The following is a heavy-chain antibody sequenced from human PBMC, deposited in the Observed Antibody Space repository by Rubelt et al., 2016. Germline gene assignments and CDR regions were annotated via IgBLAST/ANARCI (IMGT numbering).Heavy chain of an antibody. CDR2: IIPIFGTA. CDR3: ASPPYDILTGYDYYYGMDV. CDR1: GGTFSSYA. D-gene: IGHD3-9*01. Sequence: QVQLVQSGAEVKKPGSSVKVSCKASGGTFSSYAISWVRQAPGQGLEWMGGIIPIFGTANYAQKFQGRVTITADKSTSTAYMELSILKSEDTAVYYCASPPYDILTGYDYYYGMDVWGQGTTVTVSS. J-gene: IGHJ6*02. V-gene: IGHV1-69*06.